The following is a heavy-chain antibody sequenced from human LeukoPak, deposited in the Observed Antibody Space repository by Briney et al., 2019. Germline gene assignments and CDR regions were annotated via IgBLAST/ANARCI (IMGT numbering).Heavy chain of an antibody. V-gene: IGHV4-39*07. CDR2: IYYSGST. CDR1: GGSISSSSYY. CDR3: ARMGTARVLDY. J-gene: IGHJ4*02. Sequence: KSSETLSLTCTVSGGSISSSSYYWGWIRQPPGKGLEWIGSIYYSGSTYYNPSLKSRVTISVDTSKNQFSLKLSSVTAADTAVYYCARMGTARVLDYWGQGTLVTVSS.